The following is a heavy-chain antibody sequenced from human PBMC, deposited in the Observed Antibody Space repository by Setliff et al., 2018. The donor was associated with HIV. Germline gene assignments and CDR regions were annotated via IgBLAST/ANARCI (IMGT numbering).Heavy chain of an antibody. J-gene: IGHJ6*02. CDR3: ARDGRAVTSLMVVVSLKNGMDV. CDR2: VDPSGGST. Sequence: GASVKVSCKASGYIFTSYYMHWLRQVPGQGLEGMGIVDPSGGSTHYAQKFEGRVTMTRDTSTSTFHMELSSLTSEDRAIYYCARDGRAVTSLMVVVSLKNGMDVWGQGTTVTVSS. D-gene: IGHD3-22*01. CDR1: GYIFTSYY. V-gene: IGHV1-46*01.